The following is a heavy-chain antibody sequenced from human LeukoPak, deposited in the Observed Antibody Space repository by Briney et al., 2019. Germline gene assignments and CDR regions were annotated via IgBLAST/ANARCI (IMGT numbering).Heavy chain of an antibody. CDR1: GLTFSISG. Sequence: GGSLRLSCAVSGLTFSISGMHWVRQAPGKGLEWVTFIRDDGSGEHYADSVKGRFTVSRDHSKNTLYLQMNSLRAEDTAVYYCAKRYGGNSDAFDIWGQGTMVTVSS. CDR2: IRDDGSGE. CDR3: AKRYGGNSDAFDI. D-gene: IGHD4-23*01. J-gene: IGHJ3*02. V-gene: IGHV3-30*02.